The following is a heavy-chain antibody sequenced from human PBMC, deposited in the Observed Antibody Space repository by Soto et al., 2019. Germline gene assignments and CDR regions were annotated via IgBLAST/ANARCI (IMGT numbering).Heavy chain of an antibody. J-gene: IGHJ3*02. CDR3: ARAGGDYYDSSVFLAFDI. CDR1: GGSISSSNW. D-gene: IGHD3-22*01. Sequence: PSETLSLTCAVSGGSISSSNWWSWVRQPPGKGLEWIGEIYHSGSTNYNPSLKSRVTISVDKSKNQFSLKLSSVTAADTAVYYCARAGGDYYDSSVFLAFDIWGQGTMVT. CDR2: IYHSGST. V-gene: IGHV4-4*02.